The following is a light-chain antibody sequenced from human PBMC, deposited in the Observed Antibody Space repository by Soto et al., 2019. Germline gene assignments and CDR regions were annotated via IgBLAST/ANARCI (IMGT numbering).Light chain of an antibody. CDR2: DAS. CDR3: QQRSNWPYT. V-gene: IGKV3-11*01. Sequence: EIVLTQSPATLSLSPGERATLSCRASQSVSSYLAWYQQKPGQAPRLLIYDASNRATGIPARFSGSGSGTDFTLTISSLEPEDFAVYYCQQRSNWPYTFGQGTNLDLK. J-gene: IGKJ2*01. CDR1: QSVSSY.